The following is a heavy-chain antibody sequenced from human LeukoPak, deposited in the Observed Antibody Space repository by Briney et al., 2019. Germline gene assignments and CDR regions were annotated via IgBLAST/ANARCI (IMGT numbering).Heavy chain of an antibody. V-gene: IGHV5-10-1*01. Sequence: GESLRISRKGSGYSFTSYWISWVRQMPGKGLEWMGRIDPSDSYTNYSPSFQGHVTISADKSISTAYLQWSSLKASDTAMYYCARATLIAAAGQYNWFDPWGQGTLVTVSS. CDR1: GYSFTSYW. CDR3: ARATLIAAAGQYNWFDP. D-gene: IGHD6-13*01. J-gene: IGHJ5*02. CDR2: IDPSDSYT.